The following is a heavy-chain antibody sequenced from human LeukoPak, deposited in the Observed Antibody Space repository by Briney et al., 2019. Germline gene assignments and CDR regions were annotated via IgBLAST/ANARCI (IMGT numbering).Heavy chain of an antibody. Sequence: GGSLRLSCAASGFIFSSYSMSWVRQAPGKGLEWVSVITGSGKNIYYADSVKGRFTISKDNSKNTVYLQMNDLRVDDTAVYYCAKAASSSWPSYQYGMDVWGQGTTVTVSS. CDR3: AKAASSSWPSYQYGMDV. D-gene: IGHD6-13*01. CDR2: ITGSGKNI. V-gene: IGHV3-23*01. J-gene: IGHJ6*02. CDR1: GFIFSSYS.